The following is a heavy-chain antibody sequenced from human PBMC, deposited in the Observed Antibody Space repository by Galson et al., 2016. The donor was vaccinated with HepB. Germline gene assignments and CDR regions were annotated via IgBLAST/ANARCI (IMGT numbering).Heavy chain of an antibody. V-gene: IGHV3-22*01. J-gene: IGHJ5*02. Sequence: SLRLSCAASGFSFSHNSMSGVRQAPGKGAGLGRLDWEAFMRTQPRRGPTASTTSLKGRFTLSRDDSKSITYHQMKWLRIEDTAVYYCAISTAAVPASINWFDHWGQGTLVTVSS. D-gene: IGHD2-2*01. CDR1: GFSFSHNS. CDR2: MRTQPRRGPT. CDR3: AISTAAVPASINWFDH.